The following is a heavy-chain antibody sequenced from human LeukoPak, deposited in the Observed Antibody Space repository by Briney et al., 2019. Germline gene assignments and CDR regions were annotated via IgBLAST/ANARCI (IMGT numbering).Heavy chain of an antibody. CDR1: ESTVSNYA. J-gene: IGHJ4*02. V-gene: IGHV3-53*01. CDR3: ARVINRGYGSGLDY. D-gene: IGHD3-10*01. Sequence: GGSLRLSCVVSESTVSNYAMSWVRQAPGKGHEWVSVIYNGGTTYYAGSVKGRFTTSRHNSENTLNLQMNSLRAEDTAVYYCARVINRGYGSGLDYWGQGALVTVSS. CDR2: IYNGGTT.